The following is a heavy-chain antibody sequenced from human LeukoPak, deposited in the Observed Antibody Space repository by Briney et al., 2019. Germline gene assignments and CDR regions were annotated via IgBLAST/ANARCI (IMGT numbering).Heavy chain of an antibody. CDR2: ISWNSGSI. J-gene: IGHJ4*02. V-gene: IGHV3-9*01. D-gene: IGHD6-13*01. CDR3: ARRPYSSSWHHFDY. Sequence: GGSLRLSCAASGFTFDDYAMHWVRHAPGKGLEWVSGISWNSGSIGYADSVKGRFTISRDNAKNSLYLQMNSLRAEDTAVYYCARRPYSSSWHHFDYWGQGTLVTVSS. CDR1: GFTFDDYA.